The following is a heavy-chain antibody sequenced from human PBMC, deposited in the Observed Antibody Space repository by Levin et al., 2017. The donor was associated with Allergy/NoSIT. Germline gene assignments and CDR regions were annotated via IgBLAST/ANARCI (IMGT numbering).Heavy chain of an antibody. J-gene: IGHJ5*02. CDR2: INSDGSNT. Sequence: ASVKVSCAASGFTFSNYWMHWVRQAPGKGLVWVSHINSDGSNTNYADSVKGRFTISRDNAKNTLYLQMNSLRAEDTAVYYCARGGCSSTSCLDTWGQGTLVTVSP. V-gene: IGHV3-74*01. D-gene: IGHD2-2*01. CDR3: ARGGCSSTSCLDT. CDR1: GFTFSNYW.